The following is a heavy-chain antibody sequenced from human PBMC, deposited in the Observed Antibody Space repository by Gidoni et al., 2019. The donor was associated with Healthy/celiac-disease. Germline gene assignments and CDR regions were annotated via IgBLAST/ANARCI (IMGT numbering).Heavy chain of an antibody. V-gene: IGHV3-72*01. CDR3: ARASIAASRVRGDDY. Sequence: EVQLVESGGGLVQPGGSLRLSCAASGFTFSDHYMDWVRQAPGKGLEWVGRTRNKANSYTTEYAASVKGRFTISRDDSKNSLYLQMNSLKTEDTAVYYCARASIAASRVRGDDYWGQGTLVTVSS. D-gene: IGHD6-6*01. CDR2: TRNKANSYTT. J-gene: IGHJ4*02. CDR1: GFTFSDHY.